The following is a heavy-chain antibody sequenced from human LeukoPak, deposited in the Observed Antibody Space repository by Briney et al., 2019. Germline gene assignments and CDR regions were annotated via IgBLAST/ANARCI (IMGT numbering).Heavy chain of an antibody. CDR3: AKSGGELLFSGAFDV. CDR1: GFTFSSYS. V-gene: IGHV3-66*01. CDR2: IYSGAGA. D-gene: IGHD3-10*01. Sequence: GGSLRLSCAASGFTFSSYSMNWVRQAPGKGLEWVSVIYSGAGAYSADSVKGRFTISRDNSKNTLYLQMNSLRADDTAVYYCAKSGGELLFSGAFDVWGQGTMVTVSS. J-gene: IGHJ3*01.